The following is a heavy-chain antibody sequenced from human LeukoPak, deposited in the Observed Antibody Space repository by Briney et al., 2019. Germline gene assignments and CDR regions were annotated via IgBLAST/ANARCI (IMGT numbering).Heavy chain of an antibody. Sequence: SETLSLTCTVSGGSISSYYWSWIRQPPGKGLEWIGYIYYSGSTNYNPSLKSRVTISVDTSKNQFSLKLSSVTAADTAVYYCAREDSGYGFDYWGQGTLVTVSS. CDR2: IYYSGST. CDR1: GGSISSYY. V-gene: IGHV4-59*01. J-gene: IGHJ4*02. D-gene: IGHD5-12*01. CDR3: AREDSGYGFDY.